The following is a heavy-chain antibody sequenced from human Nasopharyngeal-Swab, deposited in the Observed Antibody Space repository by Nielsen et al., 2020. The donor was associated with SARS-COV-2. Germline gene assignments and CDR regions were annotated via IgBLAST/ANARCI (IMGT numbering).Heavy chain of an antibody. CDR2: MNPKSGEV. CDR3: ARGAFGLDHSWFDP. V-gene: IGHV1-8*01. D-gene: IGHD3/OR15-3a*01. Sequence: WGRQAPGQGLEWMGWMNPKSGEVGYEQKFQGRVTMTRNTATATAYMELSGLRHEDTAVYYCARGAFGLDHSWFDPWGQGTLVTVSS. J-gene: IGHJ5*02.